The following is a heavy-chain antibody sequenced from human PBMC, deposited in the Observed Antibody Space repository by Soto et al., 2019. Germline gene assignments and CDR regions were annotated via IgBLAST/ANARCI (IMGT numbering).Heavy chain of an antibody. J-gene: IGHJ3*02. CDR2: ISWNSGSI. D-gene: IGHD3-3*01. CDR3: AKDLTGGITIFGVVINDAFDI. CDR1: GFTFDDYA. V-gene: IGHV3-9*01. Sequence: EVQLVESGGGLVQPGRSLRLSCAASGFTFDDYAMHWVRQAPGKGLEWVSGISWNSGSIGYADCVKGRFTISRDNAKNSLYLQMNSLRAEDTALYYCAKDLTGGITIFGVVINDAFDIWGQGTMVTVSS.